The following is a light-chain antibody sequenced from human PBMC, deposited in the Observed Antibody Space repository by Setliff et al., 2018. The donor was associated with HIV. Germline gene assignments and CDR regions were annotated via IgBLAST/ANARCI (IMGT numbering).Light chain of an antibody. CDR1: NLGEKY. V-gene: IGLV3-1*01. CDR3: QAWDSSSAAYV. J-gene: IGLJ1*01. CDR2: QDN. Sequence: SYELTQPPSVSVSPGQTASITCSGDNLGEKYASWYQQKPGQSPVVVIYQDNKRPSGIPERFSGSNSGNTATLTISGTQAMDEADYYCQAWDSSSAAYVFGTGTKVHRP.